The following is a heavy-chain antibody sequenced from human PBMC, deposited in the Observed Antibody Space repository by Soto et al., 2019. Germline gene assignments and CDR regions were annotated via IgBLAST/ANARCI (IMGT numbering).Heavy chain of an antibody. CDR3: ASRGDCNDWNFWGLYFDY. CDR2: IIPIFGTT. Sequence: SVKVSCKASGGSCRNYAISWVRQAPGQGLECLGGIIPIFGTTNYAQKFQGRVTITADESTSTAYMELSSLRSEDTAAYYCASRGDCNDWNFWGLYFDYWGQVTQVTVSS. J-gene: IGHJ4*02. CDR1: GGSCRNYA. V-gene: IGHV1-69*13. D-gene: IGHD1-7*01.